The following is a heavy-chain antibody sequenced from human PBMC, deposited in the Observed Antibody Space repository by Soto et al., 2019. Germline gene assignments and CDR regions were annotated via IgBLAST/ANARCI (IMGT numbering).Heavy chain of an antibody. V-gene: IGHV1-3*01. CDR3: ARTTSRNYDILTGYPDAFDS. CDR2: INAGNGNT. D-gene: IGHD3-9*01. Sequence: ASVKVSCKASGYTFTSYAMHWVRQAPGQRLEWMGWINAGNGNTKYSQKFQGRVTITRDTSASTAYMELSSLRSEDTAVYYCARTTSRNYDILTGYPDAFDSWGQGKMVTVSS. J-gene: IGHJ3*02. CDR1: GYTFTSYA.